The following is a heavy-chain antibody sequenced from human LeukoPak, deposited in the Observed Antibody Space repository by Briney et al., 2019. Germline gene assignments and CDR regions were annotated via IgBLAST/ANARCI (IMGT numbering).Heavy chain of an antibody. CDR1: GFTLSSYP. CDR3: AKMDSGSYYGGYYFDY. D-gene: IGHD1-26*01. Sequence: GGSLRLSCAASGFTLSSYPMHWVRQAPGKGLEWLAVIAYDGSITLYTDSVKGRFTISRDNSKNTLYLQMNSLRAEDTAVYYCAKMDSGSYYGGYYFDYWGQGTLVTVSS. CDR2: IAYDGSIT. V-gene: IGHV3-30-3*02. J-gene: IGHJ4*02.